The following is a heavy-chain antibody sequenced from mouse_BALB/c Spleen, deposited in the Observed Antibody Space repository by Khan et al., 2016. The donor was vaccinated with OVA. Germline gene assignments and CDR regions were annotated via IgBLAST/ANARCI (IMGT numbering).Heavy chain of an antibody. Sequence: QVQLKESGPGLVAPSQSLSITCTVSGFSLSNYGVHWVRQPPGKGLEWLGVIWTGGITNYNSALMSRLSISKDKSKSQVFLKMNRLQTDDTAIYSCARSYDDYRGRFAYWGQGTLVTVSA. CDR3: ARSYDDYRGRFAY. J-gene: IGHJ3*01. CDR2: IWTGGIT. CDR1: GFSLSNYG. D-gene: IGHD2-13*01. V-gene: IGHV2-9*02.